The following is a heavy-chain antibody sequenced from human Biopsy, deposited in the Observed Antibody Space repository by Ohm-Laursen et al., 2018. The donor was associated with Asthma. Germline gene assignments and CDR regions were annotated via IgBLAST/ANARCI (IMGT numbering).Heavy chain of an antibody. J-gene: IGHJ4*02. D-gene: IGHD2-15*01. V-gene: IGHV4-59*01. CDR1: GVSIRSYY. CDR3: AGFCSGGNCPDH. CDR2: IHYSGST. Sequence: TLSLTCTVSGVSIRSYYWTWIRQPPGRGLEWIGNIHYSGSTYSNPSLKSRVTISVDTSKKQISLRLSSVIAADTAVYYCAGFCSGGNCPDHWGQGTLVTVSS.